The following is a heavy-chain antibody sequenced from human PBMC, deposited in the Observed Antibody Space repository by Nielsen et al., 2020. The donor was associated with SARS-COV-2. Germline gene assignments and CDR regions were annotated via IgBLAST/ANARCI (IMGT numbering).Heavy chain of an antibody. CDR1: GFILSNHW. CDR3: ARDRFYGYFDL. CDR2: INNDGSSA. J-gene: IGHJ2*01. Sequence: GESLKISCAASGFILSNHWMHWVRQAPGKGLVWVSYINNDGSSATYADSVKGRFTISRDNAKNTLYLQMNSLRAEDTAVYYCARDRFYGYFDLWGRGTLVTVSS. V-gene: IGHV3-74*01.